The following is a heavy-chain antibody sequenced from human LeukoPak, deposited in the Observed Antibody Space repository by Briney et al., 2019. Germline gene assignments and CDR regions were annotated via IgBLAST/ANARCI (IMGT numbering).Heavy chain of an antibody. D-gene: IGHD2-15*01. CDR2: VYYRGST. CDR1: GGSISSHY. J-gene: IGHJ6*02. Sequence: SETLSLTCTVSGGSISSHYWSWIRQPPGKGLEWIGSVYYRGSTYYNPSLRSRLTISVDTSKNQFSLKLSSVTAADTAVYYCARILHYYYGMDVWGQGTTVTVSS. CDR3: ARILHYYYGMDV. V-gene: IGHV4-59*05.